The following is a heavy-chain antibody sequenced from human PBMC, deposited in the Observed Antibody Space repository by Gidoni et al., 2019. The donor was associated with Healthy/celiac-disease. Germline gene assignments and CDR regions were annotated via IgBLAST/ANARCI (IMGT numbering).Heavy chain of an antibody. CDR1: GFTFSSYA. CDR2: ISGSGGST. CDR3: AKDGCSSTSCYTSSFGEYFQH. Sequence: EVQLLESGGGLVQPGGSLRLSCAASGFTFSSYAMSWVRQAPGKGLEWVSAISGSGGSTYYADSVKGRFTISRDNSKNTLYLQMNSLRAEDTAVYYCAKDGCSSTSCYTSSFGEYFQHWGQGTLVTVSS. V-gene: IGHV3-23*01. J-gene: IGHJ1*01. D-gene: IGHD2-2*02.